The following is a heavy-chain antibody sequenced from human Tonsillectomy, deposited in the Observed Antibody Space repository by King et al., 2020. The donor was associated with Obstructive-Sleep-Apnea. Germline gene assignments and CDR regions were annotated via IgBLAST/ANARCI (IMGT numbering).Heavy chain of an antibody. CDR3: ARVVLAAFDI. V-gene: IGHV3-7*01. Sequence: VQLVESGGGLVQPGGSLRLSCAASGFTFTSYWMTWVRQAPGKGLEWVANIKQDGSEKYYVDSVKGRFTISRDNAKNSVDLQMHSLRGEETAVYYCARVVLAAFDIWGQGTVVTVSS. J-gene: IGHJ3*02. CDR1: GFTFTSYW. CDR2: IKQDGSEK.